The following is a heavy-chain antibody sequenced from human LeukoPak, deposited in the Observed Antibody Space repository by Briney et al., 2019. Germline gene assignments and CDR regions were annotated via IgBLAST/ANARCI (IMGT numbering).Heavy chain of an antibody. CDR1: GINFNTYW. Sequence: GGSLRLSCVGSGINFNTYWMTWVRQAPGKGLEWVANIKQDGSEKYYVDSLKGRFTISRDNVKNALYLQVNSLRAEDTAVYYCARGNMVREGKNFFDFWGQGMLVTVSA. J-gene: IGHJ4*02. CDR2: IKQDGSEK. D-gene: IGHD3-10*01. V-gene: IGHV3-7*04. CDR3: ARGNMVREGKNFFDF.